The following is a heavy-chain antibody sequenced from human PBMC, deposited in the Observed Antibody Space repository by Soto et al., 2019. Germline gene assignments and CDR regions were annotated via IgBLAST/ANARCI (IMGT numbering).Heavy chain of an antibody. V-gene: IGHV1-18*01. CDR2: ISIYNGNT. CDR3: ARDVRSHDYGHYYYGMDV. CDR1: GYTFTSYG. Sequence: QVQLVQSGAEVNKPGASVKVSCKASGYTFTSYGISWVRQAPGQGLEWLVWISIYNGNTNYAQKLQGRVTMTTDTSTSTAYMELRSLRSDDTAVYYCARDVRSHDYGHYYYGMDVWGQGTTVTVSS. J-gene: IGHJ6*02. D-gene: IGHD4-17*01.